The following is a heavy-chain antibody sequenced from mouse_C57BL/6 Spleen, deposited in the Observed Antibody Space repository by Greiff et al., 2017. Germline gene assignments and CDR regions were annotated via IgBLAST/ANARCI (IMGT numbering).Heavy chain of an antibody. J-gene: IGHJ4*01. CDR2: ISSGSSTI. V-gene: IGHV5-17*01. CDR3: ARPPLLRYGYYAMDY. D-gene: IGHD1-1*01. CDR1: GFTFSDYG. Sequence: EVMLVESGGGLVKPGGSLKLSCAASGFTFSDYGMHWVRQAPEKGLEWVAYISSGSSTIYYADTVKGRFTISRDNAKNTLFLQMTSLRSEDTAMYYCARPPLLRYGYYAMDYWGQGTSVTVSS.